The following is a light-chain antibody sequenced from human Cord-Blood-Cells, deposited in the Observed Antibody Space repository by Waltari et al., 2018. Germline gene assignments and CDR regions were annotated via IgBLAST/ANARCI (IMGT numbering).Light chain of an antibody. CDR2: EDN. V-gene: IGLV6-57*03. CDR1: SGSIASTY. J-gene: IGLJ3*02. CDR3: QSYDSSNWV. Sequence: NFMLTQPHSVSESPGKTVTISCTRRSGSIASTYVQWYQQRPGSAPTTVIYEDNQRPSGVPDRFSGSIDSSSNSASLTISGLKTEDEADYYCQSYDSSNWVFGGGTKLTVL.